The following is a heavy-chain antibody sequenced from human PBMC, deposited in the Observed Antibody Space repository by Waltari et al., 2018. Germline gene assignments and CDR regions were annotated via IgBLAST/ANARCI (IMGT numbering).Heavy chain of an antibody. CDR1: GSSISVFF. CDR2: ASASGST. V-gene: IGHV4-4*07. J-gene: IGHJ5*02. D-gene: IGHD2-15*01. Sequence: QAHLTASGPALVNPSATLSLTCTVSGSSISVFFWSWIRQPAGKGLEWVGRASASGSTYYNPSRKSRITLATDTSRNQFSLTLTDVTAADTAMYYCVREKGGLGGWFDPWGEGIQVTVSS. CDR3: VREKGGLGGWFDP.